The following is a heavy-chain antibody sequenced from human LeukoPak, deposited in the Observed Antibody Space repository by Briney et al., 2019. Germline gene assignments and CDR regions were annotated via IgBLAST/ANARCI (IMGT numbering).Heavy chain of an antibody. J-gene: IGHJ4*02. CDR3: ARDVVVTALDY. CDR1: GFTFSDYY. D-gene: IGHD2-21*02. Sequence: GGSLRLSCAASGFTFSDYYMSWIRQAPGKGLEWVSYISSSGSTIYYADSVKGRFTISRDNAKNSLYLPMNSLRAEDTAVYYCARDVVVTALDYWGQGTLVTVSS. V-gene: IGHV3-11*01. CDR2: ISSSGSTI.